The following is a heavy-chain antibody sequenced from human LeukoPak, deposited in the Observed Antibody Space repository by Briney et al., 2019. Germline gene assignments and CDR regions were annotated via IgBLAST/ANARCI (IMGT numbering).Heavy chain of an antibody. Sequence: GSLRLSCAASGLTFINSWMSWVRQAPGKGLEWVANIHPNGGTKNYVDSVRGRFTISRDNAANSLHPQMNSLRVEDTAVYYCASTFPYCSGINCALGAQGILVTVAS. CDR1: GLTFINSW. CDR2: IHPNGGTK. J-gene: IGHJ4*02. V-gene: IGHV3-7*01. CDR3: ASTFPYCSGINCAL. D-gene: IGHD2-15*01.